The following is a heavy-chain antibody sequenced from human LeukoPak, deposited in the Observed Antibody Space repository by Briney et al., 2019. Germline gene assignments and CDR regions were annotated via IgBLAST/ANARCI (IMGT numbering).Heavy chain of an antibody. V-gene: IGHV3-15*01. CDR2: IISKAGGETT. J-gene: IGHJ5*02. D-gene: IGHD6-13*01. CDR3: ARPRGRQLVRGWFDP. Sequence: GGSLRLSCAASGFTFSNAWMSWVRQAPGKGLEWVGRIISKAGGETTDYAAPVKGRFTISRDNAKNSLYLQMNSLRAEDTAVYYCARPRGRQLVRGWFDPWGQGTLVTVSS. CDR1: GFTFSNAW.